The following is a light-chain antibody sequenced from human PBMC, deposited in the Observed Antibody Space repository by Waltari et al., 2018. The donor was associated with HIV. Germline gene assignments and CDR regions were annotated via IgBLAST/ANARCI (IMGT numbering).Light chain of an antibody. CDR2: DVS. J-gene: IGLJ2*01. Sequence: QSALTQPRSVSGSPGQSVIISCTGTSNDVGGANFVSWYQIYPANAPKLMIYDVSKRPSGAPDRFSGSKSGNTASLTISGLQAEDEAKYYCCSYAGSYTMVFGGGTKLTVL. CDR3: CSYAGSYTMV. CDR1: SNDVGGANF. V-gene: IGLV2-11*01.